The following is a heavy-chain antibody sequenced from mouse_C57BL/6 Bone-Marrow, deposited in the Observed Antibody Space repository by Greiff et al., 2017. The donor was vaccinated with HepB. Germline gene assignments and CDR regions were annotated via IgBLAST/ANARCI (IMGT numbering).Heavy chain of an antibody. CDR2: IDPSDSYT. CDR3: AKEDRSTMVTPYAMDY. J-gene: IGHJ4*01. CDR1: VYTFTSYC. D-gene: IGHD2-2*01. V-gene: IGHV1-50*01. Sequence: VQLQQPGAELVKPGASVKLSCKASVYTFTSYCMQWVQQRPGQGLEWIGEIDPSDSYTNYNQQFNGKATLTVDTSSSTAYMQLSSLTSEDSAVYYCAKEDRSTMVTPYAMDYWGQGTSVTVSS.